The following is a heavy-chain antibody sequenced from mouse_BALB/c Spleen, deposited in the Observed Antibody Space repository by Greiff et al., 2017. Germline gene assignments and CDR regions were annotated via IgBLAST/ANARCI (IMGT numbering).Heavy chain of an antibody. Sequence: QVHVKQSGAELVRPGASVTLSCKASGYTFTDYEMHWVKQTPVHGLEWIGAIDPETGGTAYNQKFKGKATLTADKSSSTAYMELRSLTSEDSAVYYCTRSRGNYYAMDYWGQGTSVTVSS. CDR3: TRSRGNYYAMDY. D-gene: IGHD2-1*01. CDR2: IDPETGGT. J-gene: IGHJ4*01. CDR1: GYTFTDYE. V-gene: IGHV1-15*01.